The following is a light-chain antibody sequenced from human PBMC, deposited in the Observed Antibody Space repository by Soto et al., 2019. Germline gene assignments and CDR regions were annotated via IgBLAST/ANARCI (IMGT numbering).Light chain of an antibody. CDR1: QSVSSSY. CDR3: QQYGSSAWS. J-gene: IGKJ1*01. Sequence: EIVLTQSPGTLSLSPGVRATLSCRASQSVSSSYLAWYQQKPGQAPTLLIYGASSRATGIPDRFSGSGSGTDFTLTISSLEPEDFAVYYCQQYGSSAWSFGQGTKVEIK. CDR2: GAS. V-gene: IGKV3-20*01.